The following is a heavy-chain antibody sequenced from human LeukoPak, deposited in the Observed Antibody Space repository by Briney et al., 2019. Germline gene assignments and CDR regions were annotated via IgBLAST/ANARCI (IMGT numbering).Heavy chain of an antibody. Sequence: PSETLSLTCTVSGGSIGSHYWSWIRQPPGKGLDYIGYIYYSGRTNYNPSLKSRVSISLDTSKNQFSLKMKSVTAADTAVYYCATNALLVPSTFDSWGRGTLVTVSS. D-gene: IGHD6-6*01. V-gene: IGHV4-59*11. CDR1: GGSIGSHY. J-gene: IGHJ4*02. CDR3: ATNALLVPSTFDS. CDR2: IYYSGRT.